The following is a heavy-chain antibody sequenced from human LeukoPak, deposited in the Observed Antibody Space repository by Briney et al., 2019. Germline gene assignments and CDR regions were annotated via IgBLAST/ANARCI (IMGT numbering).Heavy chain of an antibody. CDR3: ARTHYGYENYFDY. D-gene: IGHD5-18*01. V-gene: IGHV4-31*03. Sequence: SETLSLTCTVSGGSISSGGYYWSWIRQHPGKGLEWIGYIYYSGSTYYNPSLKSRVTISVDTSKNQFSLKLSSVTAADTAVYYCARTHYGYENYFDYWGQGTLVTVSS. CDR1: GGSISSGGYY. J-gene: IGHJ4*02. CDR2: IYYSGST.